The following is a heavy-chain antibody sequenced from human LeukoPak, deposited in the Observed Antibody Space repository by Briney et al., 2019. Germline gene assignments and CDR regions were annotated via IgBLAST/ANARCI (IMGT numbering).Heavy chain of an antibody. CDR1: GGSISSSNYY. V-gene: IGHV4-39*01. D-gene: IGHD3-10*01. CDR3: ARQISDYYYYYIDV. J-gene: IGHJ6*03. Sequence: PSETLSLICSVSGGSISSSNYYWGWIRQPPGKGLEWIGTIYYSGTTYYNPSLESRVTISEDMSNNQFSLTLRSVTAADTAVYYCARQISDYYYYYIDVWGKGTTVTVSS. CDR2: IYYSGTT.